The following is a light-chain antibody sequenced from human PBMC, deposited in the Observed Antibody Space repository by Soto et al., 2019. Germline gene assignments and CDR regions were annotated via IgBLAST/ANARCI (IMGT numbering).Light chain of an antibody. CDR3: QQYNNWTPIT. Sequence: EIVMTQSPATLSVSPGERATLSCRASQSVSSNLAWYQQKPGQAPTLLIYGASTRATGIPARFRGSGSGTGFTLTISSLQSEDFAVYFCQQYNNWTPITFGQGTRLEIK. CDR2: GAS. V-gene: IGKV3-15*01. CDR1: QSVSSN. J-gene: IGKJ5*01.